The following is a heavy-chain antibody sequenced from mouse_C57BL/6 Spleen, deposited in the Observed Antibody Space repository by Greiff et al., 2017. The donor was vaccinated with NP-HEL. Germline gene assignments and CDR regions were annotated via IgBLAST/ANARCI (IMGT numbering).Heavy chain of an antibody. CDR1: GFNIKDYY. Sequence: EVQLQQSGAELVKPGASVKLSCTASGFNIKDYYMHWVKQRTEQGLEWIGRIDPEDGETKYAPKFQDKATITADTSSNTAYLQLSSLTSEDTAVYYCARDSGTGFAYWGQGTLVTVSA. J-gene: IGHJ3*01. V-gene: IGHV14-2*01. D-gene: IGHD3-2*02. CDR3: ARDSGTGFAY. CDR2: IDPEDGET.